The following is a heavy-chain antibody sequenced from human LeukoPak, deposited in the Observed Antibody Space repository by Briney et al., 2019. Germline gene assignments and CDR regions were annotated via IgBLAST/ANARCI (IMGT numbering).Heavy chain of an antibody. CDR1: GGSFSGYY. Sequence: SETLSLTCAVYGGSFSGYYWSWIRQPPGKGLEWIGEINHSGSTNYNPSLKSRVTISVDTSKNQFSLKLSSVTAADTAVYYCARVKYQLLFWFDPWGQGTLVTVSS. V-gene: IGHV4-34*01. D-gene: IGHD2-2*01. J-gene: IGHJ5*02. CDR3: ARVKYQLLFWFDP. CDR2: INHSGST.